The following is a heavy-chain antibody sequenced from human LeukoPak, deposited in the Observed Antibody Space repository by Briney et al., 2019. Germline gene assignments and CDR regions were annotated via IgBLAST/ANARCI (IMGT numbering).Heavy chain of an antibody. CDR2: IKQDGSEK. V-gene: IGHV3-7*01. CDR1: GFTFSSYW. D-gene: IGHD3-9*01. CDR3: ARGPNIDDILTAIDY. Sequence: PGGSLRLSCAASGFTFSSYWMSWVRQAPGKGLEWVANIKQDGSEKYYVDSVKGRFTISRDNAKNSLYLQMNSLRAEDTAVYYCARGPNIDDILTAIDYWGQGTLVTVSS. J-gene: IGHJ4*02.